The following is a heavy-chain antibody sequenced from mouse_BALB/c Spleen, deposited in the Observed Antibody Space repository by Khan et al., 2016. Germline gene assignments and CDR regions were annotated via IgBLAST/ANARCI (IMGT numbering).Heavy chain of an antibody. CDR3: ARNYAYFDV. D-gene: IGHD2-1*01. CDR2: LHFSGTT. J-gene: IGHJ1*01. V-gene: IGHV3-1*02. CDR1: GYSITTFYN. Sequence: VQLKQSGPDLVRPSQSLSLTCTVTGYSITTFYNWHWIRQFPGNKLEWMGSLHFSGTTNYNPSLKSRFSIIRDTSKNQFFLQLKSVTIEDTATYYCARNYAYFDVWGAGTTVTVSS.